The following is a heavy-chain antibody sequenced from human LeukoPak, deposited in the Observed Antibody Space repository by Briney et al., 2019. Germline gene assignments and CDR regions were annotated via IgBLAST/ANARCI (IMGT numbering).Heavy chain of an antibody. CDR2: ISSSSSYT. J-gene: IGHJ4*02. Sequence: GGSLRLSCAASGFTFSDYYMSWIRQAPGKGLEWVSYISSSSSYTNYADSVKGRFTISRDNAKNSLYLQMNSLRAEDTAAYYCARGLCGGDCYSDWGQGTLVTVSS. D-gene: IGHD2-21*02. CDR3: ARGLCGGDCYSD. V-gene: IGHV3-11*06. CDR1: GFTFSDYY.